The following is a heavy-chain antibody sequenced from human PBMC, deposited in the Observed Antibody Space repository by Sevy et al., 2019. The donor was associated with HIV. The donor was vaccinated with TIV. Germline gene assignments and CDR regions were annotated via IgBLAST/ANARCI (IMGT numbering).Heavy chain of an antibody. CDR3: ARGVGLDC. V-gene: IGHV3-7*01. Sequence: GGSLRLSCAASGFTFSPYWMTWVRQAPGKGLEWVANIRPDGSDKYYVDSVKGRFTISRDNAKNSRYLKMNSLGADDTARYYCARGVGLDCWGQGALVTVSS. CDR1: GFTFSPYW. J-gene: IGHJ4*02. D-gene: IGHD1-26*01. CDR2: IRPDGSDK.